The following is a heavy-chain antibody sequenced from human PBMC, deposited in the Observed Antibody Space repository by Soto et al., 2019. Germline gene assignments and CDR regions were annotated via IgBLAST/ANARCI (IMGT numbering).Heavy chain of an antibody. CDR2: ISFEGSDK. CDR3: AKDLGGQGRPS. CDR1: GFTFSSYD. J-gene: IGHJ4*02. D-gene: IGHD3-10*01. V-gene: IGHV3-30*18. Sequence: PGGSLRLSCAASGFTFSSYDMHWVHQAPGKGLEWVAFISFEGSDKKYADSVKGRFTISRDNSKNTLYLQMNSLTTEDTGVHYCAKDLGGQGRPSWGQGTLVTVSS.